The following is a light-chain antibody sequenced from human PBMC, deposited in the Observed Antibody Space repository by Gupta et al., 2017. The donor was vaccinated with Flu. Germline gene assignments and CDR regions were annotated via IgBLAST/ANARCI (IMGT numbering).Light chain of an antibody. V-gene: IGLV2-14*01. J-gene: IGLJ2*01. CDR1: SSDIGSYNY. CDR3: SSYTTTSTLD. CDR2: GVS. Sequence: SALTQPASVSGSPGQSITISCTGTSSDIGSYNYVSWYQQHPGKAPKLMIYGVSRRPSGVSNRFSGSKSDNTASLTISGLQAEDEADYYCSSYTTTSTLDFGGGTKLTVL.